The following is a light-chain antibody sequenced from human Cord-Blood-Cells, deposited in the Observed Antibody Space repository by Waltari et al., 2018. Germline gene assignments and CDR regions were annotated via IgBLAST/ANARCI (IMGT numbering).Light chain of an antibody. Sequence: DIVMTQSPDSLAVSLGERATINCKSSQSVLSSPNNKNYLAWYQQKAGQPPKLRIYWACTRESGVPNRFSGSGSATDFTLTISSLQTEDVAVYYCQQYYSTPFTFGPGTKVDIK. CDR3: QQYYSTPFT. V-gene: IGKV4-1*01. CDR1: QSVLSSPNNKNY. CDR2: WAC. J-gene: IGKJ3*01.